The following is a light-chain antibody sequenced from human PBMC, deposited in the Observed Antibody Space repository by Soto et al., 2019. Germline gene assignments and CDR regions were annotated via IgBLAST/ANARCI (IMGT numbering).Light chain of an antibody. V-gene: IGKV3D-15*01. CDR1: QTVSSN. Sequence: LCGSPGHQATLSYRASQTVSSNLAWYQQKPGQAPRLLIYGASTMATGVPSRFSGSGSGTDFTLTISSLQPEDFATYYCQQLNNYSLTFGQGTRLEIK. CDR3: QQLNNYSLT. CDR2: GAS. J-gene: IGKJ5*01.